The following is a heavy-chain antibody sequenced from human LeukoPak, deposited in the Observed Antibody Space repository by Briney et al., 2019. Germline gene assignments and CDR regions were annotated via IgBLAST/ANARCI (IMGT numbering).Heavy chain of an antibody. V-gene: IGHV3-74*01. CDR2: ITSDGSAT. J-gene: IGHJ2*01. CDR3: ARDASPGYFDL. Sequence: GGSLRLSCAVSGFTFTMYWKHWVRQGPGKGLEWVSRITSDGSATGYADSVKSRFTISRDNAKNTLYLQMNSLRAEDTAVYYCARDASPGYFDLWGRGTLLIVSS. CDR1: GFTFTMYW. D-gene: IGHD2-15*01.